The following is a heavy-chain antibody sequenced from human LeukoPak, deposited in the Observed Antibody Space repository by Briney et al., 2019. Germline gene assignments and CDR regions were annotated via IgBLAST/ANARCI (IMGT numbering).Heavy chain of an antibody. V-gene: IGHV1-2*04. CDR3: ARDRSTTGTGWGMDV. D-gene: IGHD1-1*01. CDR1: GYTFTGYY. Sequence: ASVKVSCKTSGYTFTGYYMHWVRQAPGQGLEWMGWINPNGGGTNYAQKFQGWVTMTRDTSISTAYMELSRLRSDDTAVYYCARDRSTTGTGWGMDVWGKGTTVTVSS. J-gene: IGHJ6*04. CDR2: INPNGGGT.